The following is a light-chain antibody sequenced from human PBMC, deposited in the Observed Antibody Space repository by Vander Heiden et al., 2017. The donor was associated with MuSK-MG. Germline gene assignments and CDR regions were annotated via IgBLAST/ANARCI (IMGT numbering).Light chain of an antibody. CDR3: QLYDGWPLT. V-gene: IGKV3-15*01. Sequence: EIVMTQSPATLSVSPGERATLSCRASQSVMNNLAWYQQKPGQAPRVLISGASTRATGIPARFSGSASGTEFTLTIRSLQSEDFAVYYSQLYDGWPLTSGGGTKVEIK. J-gene: IGKJ4*01. CDR1: QSVMNN. CDR2: GAS.